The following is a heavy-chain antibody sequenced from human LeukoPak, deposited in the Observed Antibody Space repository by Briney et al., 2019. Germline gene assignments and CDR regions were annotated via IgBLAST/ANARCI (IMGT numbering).Heavy chain of an antibody. D-gene: IGHD6-19*01. V-gene: IGHV3-48*04. CDR1: GFTFSSYS. CDR3: ARERGSSGWSRGAFDI. CDR2: IGTSSSTI. Sequence: GSLRPPFATPGFTFSSYSMKWVRQAPGEGLEWVSYIGTSSSTIYYADSVKGRFTISRDNAKNSLYLQMNSLRAEDTAVYYCARERGSSGWSRGAFDIWGQGTMVTVSS. J-gene: IGHJ3*02.